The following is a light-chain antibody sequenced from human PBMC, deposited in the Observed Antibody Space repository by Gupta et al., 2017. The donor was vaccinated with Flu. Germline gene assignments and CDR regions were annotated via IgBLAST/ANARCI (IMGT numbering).Light chain of an antibody. CDR1: QSVLYSSNNKNY. CDR2: WAS. Sequence: VSLGERATINCKSSQSVLYSSNNKNYLAWYQQKPGQPPKLLISWASNRESGVPDRFSGSGSGADFTLTITSLQAEDVAVYYCQQSYSTPWTFGQGTKVEIK. J-gene: IGKJ1*01. V-gene: IGKV4-1*01. CDR3: QQSYSTPWT.